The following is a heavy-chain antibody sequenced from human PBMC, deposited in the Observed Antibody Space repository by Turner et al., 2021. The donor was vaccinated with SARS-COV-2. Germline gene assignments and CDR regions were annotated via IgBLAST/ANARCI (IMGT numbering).Heavy chain of an antibody. D-gene: IGHD3-3*01. CDR2: ISGSGGRT. Sequence: EVQLLESVGGLVQPGGSLILSCAASGFTFSSYAMSWVRQAQGRGLEWVSAISGSGGRTYNADSGKGRFTISRDNSKNTLYLQMNSLRAEDTAVYYCAKIGDYDFWSGYDRVDLRHMDVWGKGTTVTVSS. CDR3: AKIGDYDFWSGYDRVDLRHMDV. J-gene: IGHJ6*03. V-gene: IGHV3-23*01. CDR1: GFTFSSYA.